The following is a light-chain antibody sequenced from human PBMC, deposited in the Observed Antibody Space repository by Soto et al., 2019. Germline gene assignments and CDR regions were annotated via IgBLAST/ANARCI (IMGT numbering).Light chain of an antibody. J-gene: IGLJ3*02. CDR3: CSYGFAGSDYLV. V-gene: IGLV2-8*01. CDR2: EVN. CDR1: SSDVGGNDY. Sequence: QSVLTQPPSASGSPGQSVTISCTGASSDVGGNDYVSWYQHHPGKVTKLMIFEVNKRPSGVPHRFSGSKSGNTASLTVSGLQAEDEADYYCCSYGFAGSDYLVFGGGTKLTVL.